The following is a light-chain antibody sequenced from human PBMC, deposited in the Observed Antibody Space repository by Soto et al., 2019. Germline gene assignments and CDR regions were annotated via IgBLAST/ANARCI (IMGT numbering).Light chain of an antibody. CDR2: LNSDGSH. CDR1: SGHSNYA. Sequence: QSVLTQSPSASASLGASVKLTCTLSSGHSNYAIAWHQQQSEKGPRYLMKLNSDGSHSKGDGIPGRFSGSSSGAERYLTISSLQSEDEADYYCQTWGSGIVVFGGGTKLTVL. V-gene: IGLV4-69*01. CDR3: QTWGSGIVV. J-gene: IGLJ2*01.